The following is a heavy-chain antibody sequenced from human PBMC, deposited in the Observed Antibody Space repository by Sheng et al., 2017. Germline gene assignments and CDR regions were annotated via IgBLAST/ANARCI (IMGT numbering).Heavy chain of an antibody. CDR1: GYSISSGYY. CDR2: IYHSGST. Sequence: QVQLQESGPGLVKPSETLSLTCAVSGYSISSGYYWGWIRQPPGKGLEWIGSIYHSGSTYYNPSLKSRVTISVDTSKNQFSLKLSSVTAADTAVYYCARDSGPAATNVYGMDVWGQGTTVTVSS. J-gene: IGHJ6*02. D-gene: IGHD2-2*01. CDR3: ARDSGPAATNVYGMDV. V-gene: IGHV4-38-2*02.